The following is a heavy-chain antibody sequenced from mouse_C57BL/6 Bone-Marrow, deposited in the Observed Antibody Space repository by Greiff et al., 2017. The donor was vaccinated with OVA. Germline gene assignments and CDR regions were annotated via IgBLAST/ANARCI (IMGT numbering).Heavy chain of an antibody. Sequence: EVQVVESGGGLVKPGGSLKLSCAASGFTFSSYTMSWVRQTPEKRLEWVATISGGGGNTYYPDSVKGRFTISRDNAKNTLYLQMSSLRSEDTALYYCARRGQLRLLYAMDYWGQGTSVTVSS. J-gene: IGHJ4*01. CDR3: ARRGQLRLLYAMDY. CDR1: GFTFSSYT. V-gene: IGHV5-9*01. D-gene: IGHD3-2*02. CDR2: ISGGGGNT.